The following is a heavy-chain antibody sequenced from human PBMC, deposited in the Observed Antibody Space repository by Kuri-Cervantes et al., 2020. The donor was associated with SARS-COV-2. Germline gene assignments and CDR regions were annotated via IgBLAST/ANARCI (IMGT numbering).Heavy chain of an antibody. Sequence: GESLKISCAASGFSFSDYYMIWIRQAPGKGLEWVSYISSSTTHTNHADSVKGRFTISRDNAKNSLYLHMDSLRAEDSAVYSCARGGLCSGGSCYHYSYYMDVWGKGTTVTVSS. D-gene: IGHD2-15*01. J-gene: IGHJ6*03. CDR1: GFSFSDYY. CDR3: ARGGLCSGGSCYHYSYYMDV. CDR2: ISSSTTHT. V-gene: IGHV3-11*06.